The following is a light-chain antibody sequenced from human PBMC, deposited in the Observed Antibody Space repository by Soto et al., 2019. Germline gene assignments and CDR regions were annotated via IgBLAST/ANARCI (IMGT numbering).Light chain of an antibody. J-gene: IGLJ3*02. Sequence: QPASVSGSPGQSITISCTGTSSDVGTYNLVSWYQQHPGKAPKLMISEGNKRPSGVSNRFSGSESGNTASLTISGLQAEDEADYYCCSYAGTNTWMFGGGTKVTVL. CDR2: EGN. V-gene: IGLV2-23*01. CDR1: SSDVGTYNL. CDR3: CSYAGTNTWM.